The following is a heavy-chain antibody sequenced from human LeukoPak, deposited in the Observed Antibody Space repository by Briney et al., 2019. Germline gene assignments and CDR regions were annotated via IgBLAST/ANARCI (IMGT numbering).Heavy chain of an antibody. CDR2: INWSGGST. CDR3: ARAPITSPFYFDY. V-gene: IGHV3-20*04. D-gene: IGHD2-2*01. CDR1: GFAFDEHG. J-gene: IGHJ4*02. Sequence: GGSLRLPCTASGFAFDEHGMSWVRQVPGKGPEWVSGINWSGGSTGYADPLRGRFTISRDNAKNSLYLQMDSLRAEDTALYYCARAPITSPFYFDYWGQGTLVTVSS.